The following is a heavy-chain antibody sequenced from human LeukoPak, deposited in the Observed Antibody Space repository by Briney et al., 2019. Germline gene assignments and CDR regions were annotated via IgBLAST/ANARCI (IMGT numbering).Heavy chain of an antibody. V-gene: IGHV4-39*07. J-gene: IGHJ4*02. CDR3: ARDDTAIPRSFDY. D-gene: IGHD5-18*01. Sequence: TASETLSLTCTVSGGSISSSSYYWGWARQPPGKGLEWIGSIYEGETTYYNPSLKTRLTISLDRSKNQFSLKLSSVTAADTAVYYCARDDTAIPRSFDYWGQGTLVTVSS. CDR1: GGSISSSSYY. CDR2: IYEGETT.